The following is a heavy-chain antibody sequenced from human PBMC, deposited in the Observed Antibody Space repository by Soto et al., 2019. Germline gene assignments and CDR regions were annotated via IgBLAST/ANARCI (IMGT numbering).Heavy chain of an antibody. V-gene: IGHV1-18*01. D-gene: IGHD3-10*01. CDR2: ISAYNGNT. CDR1: GYTFTSYG. Sequence: QVQLVQSGAEVKKPGASVKVSCKASGYTFTSYGISWVRQAPGQGIEWMGWISAYNGNTNYAQKLQGRVTMTTDTSTSTAYMELRSLRSDDTVVYYCAREGSGSHPGDYSDGMDVWGQGTTVTVSS. CDR3: AREGSGSHPGDYSDGMDV. J-gene: IGHJ6*02.